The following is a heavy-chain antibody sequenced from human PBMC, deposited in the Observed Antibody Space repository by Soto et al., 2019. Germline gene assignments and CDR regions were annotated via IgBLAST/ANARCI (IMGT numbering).Heavy chain of an antibody. J-gene: IGHJ6*02. D-gene: IGHD3-10*01. Sequence: SVKVSCKASGYSFTNYAMHWVRQAPGQRLEWMGWINAGNGNTKYSQKFQGRVTITRDTSAGTAYMELSSLRYEDTAVYYCARGPLLWGDVWGQGTTVTVSS. CDR3: ARGPLLWGDV. CDR1: GYSFTNYA. CDR2: INAGNGNT. V-gene: IGHV1-3*01.